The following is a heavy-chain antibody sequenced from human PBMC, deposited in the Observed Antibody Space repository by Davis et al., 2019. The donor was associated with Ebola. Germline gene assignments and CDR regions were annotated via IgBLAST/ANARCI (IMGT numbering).Heavy chain of an antibody. CDR1: GGSFSGYY. CDR3: ARMTTVTTKPFDY. Sequence: PSETLSPTCAAHGGSFSGYYWSWIRQPPGKGLEWIGEINHSGSTNYNPSLKSRVTISVDTSKNQFSLKLSSVTAADTAVYYCARMTTVTTKPFDYWGQRTLVTVSS. D-gene: IGHD4-17*01. V-gene: IGHV4-34*01. J-gene: IGHJ4*02. CDR2: INHSGST.